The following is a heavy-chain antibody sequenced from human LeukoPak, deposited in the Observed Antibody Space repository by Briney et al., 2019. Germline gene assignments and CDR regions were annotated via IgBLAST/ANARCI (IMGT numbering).Heavy chain of an antibody. CDR1: GYTFTSYG. J-gene: IGHJ6*02. CDR3: ARDTYYGDYYYYGMDV. CDR2: ISAYNGNT. Sequence: EASVKVSCKASGYTFTSYGISWVRQAPGQGLEWMGWISAYNGNTNYAQKLQGRVTMTTDTSTSTAYMELRSLRSGDTAVYYCARDTYYGDYYYYGMDVWGQGTTVTVSS. D-gene: IGHD4-17*01. V-gene: IGHV1-18*01.